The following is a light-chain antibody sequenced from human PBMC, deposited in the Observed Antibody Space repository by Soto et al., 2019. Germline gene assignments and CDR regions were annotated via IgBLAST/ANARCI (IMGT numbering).Light chain of an antibody. Sequence: EIVLTQSPGTLSLSPGERATLSCRASQSISNSKLAWYQHKAGQAPRLVIYGASSRATGIPDRFSGSGSGTDFTLTISRLEAEDFAVYYCQQNVSPPITFGQGTRLEIK. V-gene: IGKV3-20*01. CDR1: QSISNSK. J-gene: IGKJ5*01. CDR3: QQNVSPPIT. CDR2: GAS.